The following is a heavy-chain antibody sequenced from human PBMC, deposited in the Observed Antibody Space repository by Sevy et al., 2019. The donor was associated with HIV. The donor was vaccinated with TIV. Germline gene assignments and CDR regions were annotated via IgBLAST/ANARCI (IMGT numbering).Heavy chain of an antibody. J-gene: IGHJ3*02. CDR3: ARDFEVNNWRVVGAFDM. D-gene: IGHD3-3*01. Sequence: EGSLRLSCVAPGFKFNGHGIHWVRQAPGKGLQWVAGISHDGDNKIYGDSVKGRFSISGDQSKNTVYLQMGTLTPEDTAIYYCARDFEVNNWRVVGAFDMWGLGTLVTVSS. CDR2: ISHDGDNK. CDR1: GFKFNGHG. V-gene: IGHV3-30*14.